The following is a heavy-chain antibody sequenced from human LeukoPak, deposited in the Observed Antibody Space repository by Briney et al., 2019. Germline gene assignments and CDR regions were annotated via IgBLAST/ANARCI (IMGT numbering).Heavy chain of an antibody. J-gene: IGHJ3*02. CDR3: ARARQSSYGPPTDAFDI. CDR1: GYTFTSYG. V-gene: IGHV1-18*01. CDR2: ISAYNGNT. D-gene: IGHD5-18*01. Sequence: ASVKVSCKASGYTFTSYGISWVRQAPGQGLEWMGRISAYNGNTNYAQKLQGRVTMTTDTSTSTAYMELRSLRSDDTAVYYCARARQSSYGPPTDAFDIWGQGTMVTVSS.